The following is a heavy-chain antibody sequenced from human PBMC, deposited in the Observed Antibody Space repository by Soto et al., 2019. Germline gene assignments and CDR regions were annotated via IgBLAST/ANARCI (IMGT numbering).Heavy chain of an antibody. CDR2: IYYSGST. J-gene: IGHJ6*02. D-gene: IGHD4-17*01. V-gene: IGHV4-59*01. Sequence: SETLSLTCTVSGGSISSYYWSWIRQPPGKGLEWIGYIYYSGSTNYNPSLKSRVTISVDTSKNQFSLKLSSVTAEDTAVYYCARVALGYDYADVWGQGTTVTVSS. CDR1: GGSISSYY. CDR3: ARVALGYDYADV.